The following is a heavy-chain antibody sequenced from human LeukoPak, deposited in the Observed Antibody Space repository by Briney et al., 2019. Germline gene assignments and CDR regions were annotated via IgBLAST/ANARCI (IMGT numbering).Heavy chain of an antibody. Sequence: ASVKVSCKASVYTFTSYDINWVRQAPGQGLEWMGWMNPNSGNTGYAQKFQGRVTMTRNTSISTAYMELSSLRSEDTAVYYCARDLSRRIAVAGTEDYWGQGTLVTVSS. J-gene: IGHJ4*02. CDR1: VYTFTSYD. D-gene: IGHD6-19*01. V-gene: IGHV1-8*01. CDR3: ARDLSRRIAVAGTEDY. CDR2: MNPNSGNT.